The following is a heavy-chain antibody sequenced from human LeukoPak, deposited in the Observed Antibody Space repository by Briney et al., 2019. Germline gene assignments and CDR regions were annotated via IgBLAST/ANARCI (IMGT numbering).Heavy chain of an antibody. J-gene: IGHJ4*02. Sequence: PGGSLRLSCAASGFTVSSNYMSWVRQAPGKGLEWVSVIYSGGSTYYADSVKGRFTISRDNAKNSLYLQMNSLRAEDTALYYCAKDAGLPYSSSWHTAYYFDYWGQGTLVTVSS. CDR3: AKDAGLPYSSSWHTAYYFDY. V-gene: IGHV3-53*05. CDR2: IYSGGST. D-gene: IGHD6-13*01. CDR1: GFTVSSNY.